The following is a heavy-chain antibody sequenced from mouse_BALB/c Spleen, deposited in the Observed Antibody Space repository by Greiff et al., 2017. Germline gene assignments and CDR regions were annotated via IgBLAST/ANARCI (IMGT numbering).Heavy chain of an antibody. CDR3: ARDRDYDATPFAY. Sequence: EVQVVESGGGLVQPGGSRKLSCAASGFTFSDYGMAWVRQAPGKGPEWVAFISNLAYSIYYADTVTGRFTISRENAKNTLYLEMSSLRSEDTAMYYCARDRDYDATPFAYWGQGTLVTVSA. J-gene: IGHJ3*01. CDR2: ISNLAYSI. V-gene: IGHV5-15*02. D-gene: IGHD2-4*01. CDR1: GFTFSDYG.